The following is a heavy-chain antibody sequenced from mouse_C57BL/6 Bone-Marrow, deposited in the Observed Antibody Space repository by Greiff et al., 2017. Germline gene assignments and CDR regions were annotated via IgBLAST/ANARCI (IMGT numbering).Heavy chain of an antibody. J-gene: IGHJ2*01. V-gene: IGHV1-62-2*01. D-gene: IGHD2-4*01. CDR2: FYPGSGSI. CDR1: GYIFTEYT. Sequence: VQLQQSGAELVKPGASVKLSCKASGYIFTEYTIHWVKQRSGQGLEWIGWFYPGSGSIKYNERFKDKATLTADKSSNTVYMELNRLTSEDSAVYFCGIHERYYDYEGYFDYWGQGTTLTVSS. CDR3: GIHERYYDYEGYFDY.